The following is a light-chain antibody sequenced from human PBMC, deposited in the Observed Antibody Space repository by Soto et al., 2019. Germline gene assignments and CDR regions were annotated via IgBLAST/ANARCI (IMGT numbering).Light chain of an antibody. CDR2: GAS. CDR3: QQHDNSPWM. CDR1: QSVKPF. V-gene: IGKV3-11*01. J-gene: IGKJ1*01. Sequence: IVLTQSPATLSLPPGERATLSCRASQSVKPFLVWYQQRPGQTPRLLIYGASNRATGIPDRFSGSGSGTDFTLTISRLEPEDFAVYYCQQHDNSPWMFGQGTKVDIK.